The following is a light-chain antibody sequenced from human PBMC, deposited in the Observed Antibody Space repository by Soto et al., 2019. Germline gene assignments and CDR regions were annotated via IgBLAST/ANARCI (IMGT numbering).Light chain of an antibody. V-gene: IGKV1-39*01. Sequence: DIQMTQSPSSLSASVGDRVTITCRASQSISSYLNWYQHKPGKAPKLLIYAASSLQTGVPSRFSGSRSGTDFALTISSLERDDFATYYCQQTDSFPRTFGQGTKVEMK. J-gene: IGKJ1*01. CDR3: QQTDSFPRT. CDR2: AAS. CDR1: QSISSY.